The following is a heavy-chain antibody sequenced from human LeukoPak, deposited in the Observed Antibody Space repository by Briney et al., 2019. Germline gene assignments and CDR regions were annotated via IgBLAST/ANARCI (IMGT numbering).Heavy chain of an antibody. D-gene: IGHD1-14*01. CDR1: GGSFSGYY. J-gene: IGHJ4*02. CDR3: ASYRGY. Sequence: PSETLSLTCAVYGGSFSGYYWSWIRQPPGKGLEWIGEINHSGSTNYNPFLKSRVTISVDTSKNQFSLKLSSVTAADTAVYYCASYRGYWGQGTLVTVSS. V-gene: IGHV4-34*01. CDR2: INHSGST.